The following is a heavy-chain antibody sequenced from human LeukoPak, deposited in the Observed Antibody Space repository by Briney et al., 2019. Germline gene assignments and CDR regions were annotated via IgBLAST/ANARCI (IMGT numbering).Heavy chain of an antibody. D-gene: IGHD6-13*01. V-gene: IGHV3-53*01. J-gene: IGHJ6*02. CDR3: ARAAAGRAYYHYGMDV. Sequence: PGGSLILSCAAFGFTVRSDDMSWVRQAPGKGLEWVSILDSDGSPSYADSVKGRFTISRDNSKNTLDLQMNSLRAEDTAVYYCARAAAGRAYYHYGMDVWGQGTTVTVSS. CDR2: LDSDGSP. CDR1: GFTVRSDD.